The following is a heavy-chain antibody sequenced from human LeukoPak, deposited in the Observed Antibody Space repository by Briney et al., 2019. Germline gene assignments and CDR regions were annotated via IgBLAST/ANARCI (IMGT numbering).Heavy chain of an antibody. CDR2: IYYTGST. CDR1: GGSISSYY. V-gene: IGHV4-59*12. J-gene: IGHJ6*02. Sequence: SETLSLTCTVSGGSISSYYWSWIRQPPGKGLEWIGYIYYTGSTYYNPSLKSRVTISVDTSKNQFSLKLSSVTAADTAVYYCARDMVTPGGYYYYGMDVWGQGTTVTVSS. D-gene: IGHD4-23*01. CDR3: ARDMVTPGGYYYYGMDV.